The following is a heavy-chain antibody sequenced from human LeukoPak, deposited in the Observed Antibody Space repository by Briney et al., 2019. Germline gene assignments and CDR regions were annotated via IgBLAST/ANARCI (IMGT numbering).Heavy chain of an antibody. CDR1: GFTFNNGW. CDR3: TTLNYDFWSGSHYFYYYMDV. Sequence: GGSLRLSCAASGFTFNNGWMSWVRQAPGKGLEWVGRIKSKPDGGTTDYAVPVKGRFTVSRDDSKNMLYLQMNSLNTEDTAVYYCTTLNYDFWSGSHYFYYYMDVWGKGTTVTVSS. J-gene: IGHJ6*03. D-gene: IGHD3-3*01. CDR2: IKSKPDGGTT. V-gene: IGHV3-15*01.